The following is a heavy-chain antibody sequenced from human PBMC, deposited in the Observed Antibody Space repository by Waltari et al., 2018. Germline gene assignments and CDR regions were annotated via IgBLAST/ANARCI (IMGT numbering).Heavy chain of an antibody. V-gene: IGHV4-4*02. Sequence: QVQLQESGPGLVKPSGTLSLTCAVSGDSMSGIDWWNWVRQPPGKDLEGIGQVHRSGRTHYNPSLESRVTVSIETSNKQFSLILTSATAADTAVYYCARDRGRGLYLDSWGQGTLVTVSP. CDR1: GDSMSGIDW. CDR3: ARDRGRGLYLDS. CDR2: VHRSGRT. D-gene: IGHD2-15*01. J-gene: IGHJ4*02.